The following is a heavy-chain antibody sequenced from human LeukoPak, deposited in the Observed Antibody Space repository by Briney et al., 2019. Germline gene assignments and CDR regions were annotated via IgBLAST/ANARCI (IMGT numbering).Heavy chain of an antibody. J-gene: IGHJ3*02. CDR1: GYTFTGYY. D-gene: IGHD3-22*01. CDR2: INPNSGGT. CDR3: ARDPNPTMIVVNYAFDI. Sequence: ASVKVSCKAPGYTFTGYYMHWVRQAPGQGLEWMGWINPNSGGTNYAQKFQGRVTMTSDTSISTAYMELSRLRSDDTAVYYCARDPNPTMIVVNYAFDIWGQGTMVTVSS. V-gene: IGHV1-2*02.